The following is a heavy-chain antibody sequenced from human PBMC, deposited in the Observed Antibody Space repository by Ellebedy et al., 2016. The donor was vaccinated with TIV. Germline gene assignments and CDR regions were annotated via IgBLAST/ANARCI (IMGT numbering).Heavy chain of an antibody. CDR3: AKDRTSGDGYWVFDQ. V-gene: IGHV3-23*01. J-gene: IGHJ4*02. CDR2: IFGSGGGI. Sequence: GESLKISCAASGFSFSRYAMSWVRQAPGKGLEWVSGIFGSGGGISYADSVKGRFTLSRDNSKSMVHLHMNSLRTEDTAVYYCAKDRTSGDGYWVFDQWGQGTLVTVSS. CDR1: GFSFSRYA. D-gene: IGHD5-18*01.